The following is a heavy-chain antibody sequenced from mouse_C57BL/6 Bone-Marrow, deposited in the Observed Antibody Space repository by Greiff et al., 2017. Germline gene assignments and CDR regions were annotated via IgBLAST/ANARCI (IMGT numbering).Heavy chain of an antibody. Sequence: QVQLQQSGAELVRPGASVKLSCKASGYTFTDYYINWVKQRPGQGLEWIARIYPGSGNTYYNEKFKGKATLTAEKSSSTAYMPLSSLTSEDSAVYFCARVEWLLPYYFDYWGQGTTLTVSS. V-gene: IGHV1-76*01. D-gene: IGHD2-3*01. CDR2: IYPGSGNT. J-gene: IGHJ2*01. CDR1: GYTFTDYY. CDR3: ARVEWLLPYYFDY.